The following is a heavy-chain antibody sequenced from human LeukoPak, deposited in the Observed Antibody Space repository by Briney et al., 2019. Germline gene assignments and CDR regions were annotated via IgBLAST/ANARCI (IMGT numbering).Heavy chain of an antibody. CDR3: ARGRGSYNGEIDY. V-gene: IGHV4-59*01. CDR2: IYYSGST. J-gene: IGHJ4*02. D-gene: IGHD1-26*01. CDR1: SASISTYY. Sequence: SETLSLTCTVSSASISTYYWSWIRQPPGKGLEWIGYIYYSGSTNYNPSLKSRVTISVDTSKNQFSLKLSSVTAADTAVYYCARGRGSYNGEIDYWGQGTLVTVSS.